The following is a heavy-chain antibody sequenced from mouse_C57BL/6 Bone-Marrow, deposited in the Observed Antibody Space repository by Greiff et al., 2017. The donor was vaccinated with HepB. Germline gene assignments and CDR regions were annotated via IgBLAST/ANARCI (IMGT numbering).Heavy chain of an antibody. CDR1: GFTFSDYY. V-gene: IGHV5-16*01. CDR3: AREGAQATFAY. CDR2: INYDGSST. D-gene: IGHD3-2*02. Sequence: EVMLVESEGGLVQPGSSMKLSCTASGFTFSDYYIAWVRQVPEKGLEWVANINYDGSSTYYLDSLKSRFIISRDNAKNILYLQMSSLKSEDTATYYCAREGAQATFAYWGQGTLVTVSA. J-gene: IGHJ3*01.